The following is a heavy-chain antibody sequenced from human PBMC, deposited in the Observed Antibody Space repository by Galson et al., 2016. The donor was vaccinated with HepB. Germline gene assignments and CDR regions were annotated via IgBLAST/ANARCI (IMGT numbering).Heavy chain of an antibody. CDR2: VKSQTDGGTT. Sequence: SLRLSCAVSEFTFSSAWMSWVRQAPGKGLEWVGRVKSQTDGGTTDYAAPVKGRFTVSRDDSKSTLYLQTNNLKSEDTAVYYCTTDWTYYSGSSGRIATFDFWGQGTLVTVSS. CDR3: TTDWTYYSGSSGRIATFDF. CDR1: EFTFSSAW. D-gene: IGHD3-22*01. V-gene: IGHV3-15*01. J-gene: IGHJ4*02.